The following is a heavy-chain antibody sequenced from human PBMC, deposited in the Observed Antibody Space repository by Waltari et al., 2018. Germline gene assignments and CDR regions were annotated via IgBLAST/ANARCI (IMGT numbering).Heavy chain of an antibody. CDR2: IRSSRSYI. CDR3: ARQGAGKDY. CDR1: GFTFSSYS. J-gene: IGHJ4*02. D-gene: IGHD6-13*01. Sequence: EVQLVESGGGLVKPGGSLRLSCAASGFTFSSYSMNWVRQAPGKGVGWFSSIRSSRSYIYYEDSVKGRFTIPGDKAKNSRNRQMNGLGAEDTAGNYCARQGAGKDYWGQGTLVTVSS. V-gene: IGHV3-21*01.